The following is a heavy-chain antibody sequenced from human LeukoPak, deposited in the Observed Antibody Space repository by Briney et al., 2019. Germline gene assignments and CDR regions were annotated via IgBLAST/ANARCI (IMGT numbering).Heavy chain of an antibody. D-gene: IGHD5-12*01. CDR3: ARLARISYAFDI. CDR2: IGSAGDT. CDR1: RFIFSSYD. J-gene: IGHJ3*02. Sequence: GRSLRLSCAASRFIFSSYDMHWVRQSTGKGLEWVSVIGSAGDTYYPGSVKGRFTISRDNAKNSLYLQMNSLRAGDTAVYFCARLARISYAFDIWGQGTMVTVSS. V-gene: IGHV3-13*01.